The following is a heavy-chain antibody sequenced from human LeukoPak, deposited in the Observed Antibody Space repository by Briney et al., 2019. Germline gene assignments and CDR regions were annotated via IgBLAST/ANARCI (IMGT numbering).Heavy chain of an antibody. Sequence: SETLSLTCAVYGGSFSGYYWSWIRQPPGKGLEWIGEINHSGSTNYNPSLKSRVTISVDTSKNQFSLKLSSVTAADTAVYYCARSQLGRRPFDYWGQGTLVIVSS. CDR2: INHSGST. CDR1: GGSFSGYY. V-gene: IGHV4-34*01. J-gene: IGHJ4*02. D-gene: IGHD6-13*01. CDR3: ARSQLGRRPFDY.